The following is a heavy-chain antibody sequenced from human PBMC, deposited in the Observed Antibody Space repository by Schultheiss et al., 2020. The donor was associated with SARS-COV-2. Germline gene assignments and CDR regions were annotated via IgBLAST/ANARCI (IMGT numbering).Heavy chain of an antibody. CDR2: IYYSGST. J-gene: IGHJ5*02. CDR3: ARRNYYDSSGLNWFDP. D-gene: IGHD3-22*01. CDR1: GGSISSSSYY. V-gene: IGHV4-39*01. Sequence: SQTLSLTCTVSGGSISSSSYYWGWIRQPPGKGLEWIGSIYYSGSTYYNPSLKSRVTISVDTSKNQFSLKLSSVTAAETAVYYCARRNYYDSSGLNWFDPWGQGTLVTVSS.